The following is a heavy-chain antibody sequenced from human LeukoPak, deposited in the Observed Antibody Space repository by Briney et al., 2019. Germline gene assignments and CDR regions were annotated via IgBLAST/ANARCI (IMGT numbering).Heavy chain of an antibody. CDR1: GFTFSSYG. V-gene: IGHV3-30*18. J-gene: IGHJ4*02. D-gene: IGHD2-2*02. CDR3: AKVPLPYCSSTSCYNFDY. Sequence: GGSLRLSCAASGFTFSSYGMPWVRQAPGKGLEWVAVISYDGSNKYYADSVKGRFTISRDNSKNTLYLQMNSLRAEDTAVYYCAKVPLPYCSSTSCYNFDYWGQGTLVTVSS. CDR2: ISYDGSNK.